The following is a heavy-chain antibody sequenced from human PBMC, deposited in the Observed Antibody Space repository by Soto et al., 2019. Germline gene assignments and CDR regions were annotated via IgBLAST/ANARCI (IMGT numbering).Heavy chain of an antibody. CDR1: GFTFSNYW. D-gene: IGHD3-16*01. Sequence: GSVRLSCAASGFTFSNYWFHWVRQAPGKGLVWVSRLNKDGSRTDYADSVKGRFTIFRDNARNTLYLQINSLRAEDTAVYYCGRDLGGVGSYWGQGTLVTVSS. CDR2: LNKDGSRT. J-gene: IGHJ4*02. V-gene: IGHV3-74*01. CDR3: GRDLGGVGSY.